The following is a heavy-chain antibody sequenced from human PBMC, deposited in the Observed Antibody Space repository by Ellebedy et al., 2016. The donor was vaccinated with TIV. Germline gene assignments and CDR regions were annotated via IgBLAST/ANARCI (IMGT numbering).Heavy chain of an antibody. J-gene: IGHJ4*02. CDR3: ATTSDDFWSGYYGY. Sequence: GESLKISCAASKFTFSSYEMNWVRQAPGKGLEWVSYISNSGTTIYYAESVKGRFIISRDKTKNSLYLQMNSLRAEDTAAYYCATTSDDFWSGYYGYWGQGTLATVSS. CDR2: ISNSGTTI. V-gene: IGHV3-48*03. CDR1: KFTFSSYE. D-gene: IGHD3-3*01.